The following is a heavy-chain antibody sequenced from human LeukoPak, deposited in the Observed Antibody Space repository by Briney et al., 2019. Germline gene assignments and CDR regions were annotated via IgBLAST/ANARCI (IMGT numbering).Heavy chain of an antibody. D-gene: IGHD3-16*02. CDR3: ARGTSGIPPPDMITFGGVIAADWYFDL. V-gene: IGHV1-2*04. CDR2: INPNSGGT. CDR1: GYTFTGYY. Sequence: ASVKVSCKASGYTFTGYYMHWVRQAPGQGLEWMGWINPNSGGTNYAQKFQGWVTMTRDTSISTAYMELSRLRSDDTAVYYCARGTSGIPPPDMITFGGVIAADWYFDLWGRGTLVTVSS. J-gene: IGHJ2*01.